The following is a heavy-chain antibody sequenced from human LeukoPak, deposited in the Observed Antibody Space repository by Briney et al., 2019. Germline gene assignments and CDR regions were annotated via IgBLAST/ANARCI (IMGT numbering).Heavy chain of an antibody. CDR2: ISSSGSTI. CDR1: GFTFSSYG. Sequence: PGGSLRLSCAASGFTFSSYGMHWVRQAPGKGLEWISFISSSGSTIFYADSVKGRFTISRDTTKNSLSVQMNSLRADDTAVYYCARERTPKHYYGSGSYDRYYDHWGQGTLVTISS. V-gene: IGHV3-48*04. J-gene: IGHJ4*02. CDR3: ARERTPKHYYGSGSYDRYYDH. D-gene: IGHD3-10*01.